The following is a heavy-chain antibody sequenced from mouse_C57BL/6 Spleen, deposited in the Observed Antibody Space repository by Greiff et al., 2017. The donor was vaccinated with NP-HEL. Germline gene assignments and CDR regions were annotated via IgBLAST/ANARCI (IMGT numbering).Heavy chain of an antibody. V-gene: IGHV1-61*01. CDR1: GYTFTSYW. Sequence: QVQLQQPGAELVRPGSSVKLSCKASGYTFTSYWMDWVKQRPGQGLEWIGNIYPSDSETHYNQKFKDEATLTVDKSSSTAYMQLSSLTSEDSVVYYCARAAYGRWYFDVWGTGTTVTVAS. D-gene: IGHD1-1*02. CDR2: IYPSDSET. CDR3: ARAAYGRWYFDV. J-gene: IGHJ1*03.